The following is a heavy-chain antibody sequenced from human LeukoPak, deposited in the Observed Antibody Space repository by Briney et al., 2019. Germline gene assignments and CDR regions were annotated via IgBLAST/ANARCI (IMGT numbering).Heavy chain of an antibody. CDR2: TSPYNGDT. J-gene: IGHJ3*01. D-gene: IGHD2-2*01. CDR1: DYSFTNLG. Sequence: ASVKVSCKASDYSFTNLGTLCLRRAPGQGLEWMGWTSPYNGDTKYAQKIRGRVTMTTDTSTTTAYMKLKSLTSDDTGVYFCPRFSLRSSYHALRRSDAFDFWGQGTLVTVSS. V-gene: IGHV1-18*01. CDR3: PRFSLRSSYHALRRSDAFDF.